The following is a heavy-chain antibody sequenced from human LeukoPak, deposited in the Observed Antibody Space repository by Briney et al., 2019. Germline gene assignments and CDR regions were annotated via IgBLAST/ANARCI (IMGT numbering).Heavy chain of an antibody. D-gene: IGHD2-2*01. J-gene: IGHJ4*02. CDR3: ARGPDIVVVPAKSDFDY. Sequence: PSETLSLTCAVYGGSFSGYYWSWIRQPPGKGLEWIGEINHSGSTNYNPSLKSRVTISVDTSKNQFSLKLSSVTAADTAVYYCARGPDIVVVPAKSDFDYWGQGTLVTVSS. CDR1: GGSFSGYY. CDR2: INHSGST. V-gene: IGHV4-34*01.